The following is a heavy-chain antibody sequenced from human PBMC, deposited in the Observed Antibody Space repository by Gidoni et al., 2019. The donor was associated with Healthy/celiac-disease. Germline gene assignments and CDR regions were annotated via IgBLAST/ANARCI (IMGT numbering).Heavy chain of an antibody. V-gene: IGHV5-51*03. CDR3: ARPGPYCSSTSCYMVPAFDI. CDR1: GYSFTSYW. J-gene: IGHJ3*02. CDR2: IYPGDSDT. Sequence: EVQLVQSGAEVKKPGESLKIPCKGSGYSFTSYWIGWVRQMPGKGLEWMGIIYPGDSDTRYSPSFQGQVTISADKSISTAYLQWSSLKASDTAMYYCARPGPYCSSTSCYMVPAFDIWGQGTMVTVSS. D-gene: IGHD2-2*02.